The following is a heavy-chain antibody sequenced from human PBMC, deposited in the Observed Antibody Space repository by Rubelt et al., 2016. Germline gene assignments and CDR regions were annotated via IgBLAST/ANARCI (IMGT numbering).Heavy chain of an antibody. CDR2: ISYDGSNK. D-gene: IGHD2-2*01. J-gene: IGHJ4*02. CDR3: ARAGDAIVVVPAANDY. Sequence: QAPGKGLEWVAVISYDGSNKYYADSVKGRFTISRDNSKNTLYLQMNSLRAEDTAVYYCARAGDAIVVVPAANDYWGQGTLVTVSS. V-gene: IGHV3-30*04.